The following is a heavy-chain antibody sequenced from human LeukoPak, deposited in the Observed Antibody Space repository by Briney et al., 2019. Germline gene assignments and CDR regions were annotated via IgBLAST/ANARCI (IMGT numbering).Heavy chain of an antibody. CDR3: ARCFDI. J-gene: IGHJ3*02. CDR2: MSGDATST. CDR1: GFTFSSFA. V-gene: IGHV3-23*01. Sequence: GGSLRLSCAASGFTFSSFAMNWVRQAPGKGLEWVSTMSGDATSTYYADSVKGRFTISRDNSKNTLYLQMNSLRAEDTAVYYCARCFDIWGQGTMVTVSS.